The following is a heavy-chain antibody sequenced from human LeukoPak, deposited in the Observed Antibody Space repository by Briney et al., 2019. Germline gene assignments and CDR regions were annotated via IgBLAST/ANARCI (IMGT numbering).Heavy chain of an antibody. Sequence: SLRLSCAASGFTFSNYAMHWVRQAPGKGLEWVAVISYDGSIKYYADSVKGRFTISRDNSKNTLYLQMNSLRAEDTAVYYCASHSSSWYGFDHWGQGTLVTVSS. CDR3: ASHSSSWYGFDH. CDR2: ISYDGSIK. J-gene: IGHJ4*02. CDR1: GFTFSNYA. V-gene: IGHV3-30*14. D-gene: IGHD6-13*01.